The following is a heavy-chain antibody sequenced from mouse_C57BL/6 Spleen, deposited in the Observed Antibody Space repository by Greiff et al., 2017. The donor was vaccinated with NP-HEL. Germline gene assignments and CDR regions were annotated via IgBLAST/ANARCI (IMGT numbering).Heavy chain of an antibody. Sequence: EVHLVESGGGLVQPGGSLSLSCAASGFTFTDYYMSWVRQPPGKALEWLGFIRNKANGYTTEYSASVKGRFTISRDNSQSILYLQMNALRAEDSATYYCAREGYYYAMDYWGQGTSVTVSS. CDR2: IRNKANGYTT. CDR1: GFTFTDYY. J-gene: IGHJ4*01. CDR3: AREGYYYAMDY. V-gene: IGHV7-3*01.